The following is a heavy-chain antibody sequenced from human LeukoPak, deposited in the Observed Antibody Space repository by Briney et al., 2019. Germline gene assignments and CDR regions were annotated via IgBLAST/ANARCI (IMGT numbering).Heavy chain of an antibody. CDR2: ISSSGSTI. CDR1: GFTFSDYY. D-gene: IGHD3-10*01. J-gene: IGHJ6*03. V-gene: IGHV3-11*01. CDR3: ARVGGSLRFGELRSDYYMDV. Sequence: GGSLRLSCAASGFTFSDYYMSWIRQAPGKGLEWVSYISSSGSTIYYADSVKGRFTISRDNAKNSLYLQMNSLRAEDTAVYYCARVGGSLRFGELRSDYYMDVWGKGTTVTISS.